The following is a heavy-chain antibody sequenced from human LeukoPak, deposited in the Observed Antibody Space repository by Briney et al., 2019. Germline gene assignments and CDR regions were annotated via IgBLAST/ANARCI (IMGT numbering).Heavy chain of an antibody. Sequence: SETLSLTCTVSGYSISSGYYWGWIRQPPGKGLEWIGSIYHSGSTYYNPSLKSRVTISVDTSKNQFSLKLSSVTAADTAVYYCARINVLLDAVGWFDPWGQGTLVTVSS. V-gene: IGHV4-38-2*02. J-gene: IGHJ5*02. D-gene: IGHD3-10*01. CDR3: ARINVLLDAVGWFDP. CDR2: IYHSGST. CDR1: GYSISSGYY.